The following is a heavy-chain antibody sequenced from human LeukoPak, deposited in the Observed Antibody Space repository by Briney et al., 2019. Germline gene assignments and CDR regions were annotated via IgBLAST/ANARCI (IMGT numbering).Heavy chain of an antibody. D-gene: IGHD2-2*01. CDR2: ISSSSSYI. Sequence: AGGSLRLSCAASGFTFSSYSMNWVRQAPGKGLEWVSSISSSSSYIYYAGSVKGRFTISRDNAKNSLYLQMSSLRAEDTAVYYCARGERGLYCSSTSCYPVLGGQGTLVTVSS. CDR1: GFTFSSYS. CDR3: ARGERGLYCSSTSCYPVL. J-gene: IGHJ4*02. V-gene: IGHV3-21*01.